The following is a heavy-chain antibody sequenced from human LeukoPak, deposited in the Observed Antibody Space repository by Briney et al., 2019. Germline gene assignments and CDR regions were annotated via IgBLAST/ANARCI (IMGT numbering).Heavy chain of an antibody. V-gene: IGHV4-34*01. CDR3: ARQRSSGWYI. Sequence: SETLSLTCAVYGGSFSGYYWSWIRQPPGKGLEWIGEINHSGSTYYNPSLKSRVTISVDTSKNQFSLKLSSVTAADTAVYYCARQRSSGWYIWGQGTLVTVSS. J-gene: IGHJ4*02. CDR1: GGSFSGYY. CDR2: INHSGST. D-gene: IGHD6-19*01.